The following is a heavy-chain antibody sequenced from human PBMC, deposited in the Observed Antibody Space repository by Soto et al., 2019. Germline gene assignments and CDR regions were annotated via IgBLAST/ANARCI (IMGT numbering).Heavy chain of an antibody. Sequence: GGSLRLSCAASGFTFSSYSMNWVRQAPGKGLEWVSYISSSSSTIYYTDSVKGRFTISRDNAKNSLYLQMNSLRDEDTAVYYCARDSPRHYYDSSGYYYGSSDYWGQGTLVTVSS. V-gene: IGHV3-48*02. CDR2: ISSSSSTI. CDR3: ARDSPRHYYDSSGYYYGSSDY. J-gene: IGHJ4*02. D-gene: IGHD3-22*01. CDR1: GFTFSSYS.